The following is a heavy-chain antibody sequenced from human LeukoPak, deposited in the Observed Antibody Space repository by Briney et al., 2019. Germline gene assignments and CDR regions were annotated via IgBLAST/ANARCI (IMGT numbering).Heavy chain of an antibody. CDR2: IYPGDSDT. J-gene: IGHJ4*02. V-gene: IGHV5-51*01. Sequence: GESLKIPCKGSGYSFTSCWIGWVRQMPGKGLEWMGIIYPGDSDTRYSPSFQGQVTISADKSISTAYLQWSSLKASDTAMYYCARRGYYYGSETDYWGQGTLVTVSS. CDR3: ARRGYYYGSETDY. CDR1: GYSFTSCW. D-gene: IGHD3-10*01.